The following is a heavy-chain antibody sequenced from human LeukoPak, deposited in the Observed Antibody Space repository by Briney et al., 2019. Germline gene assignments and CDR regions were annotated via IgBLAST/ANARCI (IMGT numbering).Heavy chain of an antibody. CDR2: IYHSGST. D-gene: IGHD6-19*01. V-gene: IGHV4-4*02. Sequence: SETLSLTCTVSGGSISSSNWWSWVRQPPGKGLEWIGEIYHSGSTNYNPSLKSRVTISVDKSKNQFSLKLSSVTAADTAVYYCARAGIAVARDAFDIWGQGTMVTVSS. J-gene: IGHJ3*02. CDR1: GGSISSSNW. CDR3: ARAGIAVARDAFDI.